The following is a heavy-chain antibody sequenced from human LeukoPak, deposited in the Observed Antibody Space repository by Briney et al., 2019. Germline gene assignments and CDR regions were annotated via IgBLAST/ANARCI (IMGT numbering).Heavy chain of an antibody. D-gene: IGHD1-26*01. Sequence: SQTLSLTCIVSGGSISTYNYYWSWIRQPAGERLEWIGRIYGTGRTDYNPSLKSRVTMSVDRSKSQFSLNLSSMTAADTAVYYCARYSGIYSYFDYWGQGTLVTVSS. J-gene: IGHJ4*02. CDR2: IYGTGRT. CDR1: GGSISTYNYY. CDR3: ARYSGIYSYFDY. V-gene: IGHV4-61*02.